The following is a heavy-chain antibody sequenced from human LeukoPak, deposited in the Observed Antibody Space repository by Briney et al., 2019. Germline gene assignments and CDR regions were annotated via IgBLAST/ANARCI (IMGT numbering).Heavy chain of an antibody. Sequence: SETLSLTCAVYGGSFSGYYWSWIRQPPGKGLEWIGEINHSGSTNYNPSLKSRVTISVDTSKNQFSLKLSSVTAADTAVYYWARYKNRWAIFDYWGQGTLVTVSS. CDR3: ARYKNRWAIFDY. J-gene: IGHJ4*02. V-gene: IGHV4-34*01. CDR2: INHSGST. CDR1: GGSFSGYY. D-gene: IGHD1-1*01.